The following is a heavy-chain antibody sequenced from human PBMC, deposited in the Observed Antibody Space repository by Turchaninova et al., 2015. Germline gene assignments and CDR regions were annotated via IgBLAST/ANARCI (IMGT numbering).Heavy chain of an antibody. J-gene: IGHJ2*01. V-gene: IGHV3-7*01. CDR1: GFVFSSSW. CDR2: IKQYGSDK. D-gene: IGHD1-1*01. CDR3: TRGFWTFDL. Sequence: QLVEAGGGRVQPGGSLRLYCKDTGFVFSSSWVTWIRKGPGKGIEWVANIKQYGSDKYYVDSVKGRFSISIDNAKIMLYVEMKNLRVEDTAVYYCTRGFWTFDLWGRGTLVTASS.